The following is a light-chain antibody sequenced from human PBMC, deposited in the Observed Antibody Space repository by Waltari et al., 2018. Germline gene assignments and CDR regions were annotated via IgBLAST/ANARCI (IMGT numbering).Light chain of an antibody. CDR3: QEYGSSPMFT. V-gene: IGKV3-20*01. CDR2: GAS. CDR1: QSVSSSH. J-gene: IGKJ2*01. Sequence: ETVLTQSPAPLSLSPGERATPSCRASQSVSSSHLAWYQQKPGQAPRLLIYGASSRATGIPDRFSGSGSGTDFTLTISRLEPEDFAVYYCQEYGSSPMFTFGQGTKVEIK.